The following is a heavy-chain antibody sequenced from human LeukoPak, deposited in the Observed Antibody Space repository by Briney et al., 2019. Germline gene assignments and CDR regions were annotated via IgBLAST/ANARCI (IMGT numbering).Heavy chain of an antibody. CDR3: AREIYSGAFDI. V-gene: IGHV1-69*05. CDR1: GGTFSSYA. D-gene: IGHD5-12*01. Sequence: GASVKVSCKASGGTFSSYAISWVRQAPGQGLEWMGRIIPIFGTANYAQNFQGRVTIATDESTSTAYMELSSLRSEDTAVYYCAREIYSGAFDIWGQGTMVTVSS. J-gene: IGHJ3*02. CDR2: IIPIFGTA.